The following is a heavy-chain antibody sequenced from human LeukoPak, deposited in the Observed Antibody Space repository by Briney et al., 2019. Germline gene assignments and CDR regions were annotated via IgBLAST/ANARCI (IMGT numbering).Heavy chain of an antibody. CDR2: ISGGGGTT. J-gene: IGHJ4*02. CDR1: GFTFSSYA. D-gene: IGHD3-10*01. Sequence: GGSLRLSCAASGFTFSSYAMSWVRQAPGKGLEWVSVISGGGGTTYYADSVKGRFTISRDNSKNTLYLQMNSLRAEDTAVYYCAKDDRLSTGYGSSDYWGQGTLLTVSS. CDR3: AKDDRLSTGYGSSDY. V-gene: IGHV3-23*01.